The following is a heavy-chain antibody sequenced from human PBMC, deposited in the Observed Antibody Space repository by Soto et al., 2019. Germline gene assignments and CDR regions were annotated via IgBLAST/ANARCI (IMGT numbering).Heavy chain of an antibody. J-gene: IGHJ6*02. D-gene: IGHD2-2*01. CDR3: ARDNSELLWGVYYYYGMDV. Sequence: SETLSLTCAFYGGSFSGYYWSWIRQPPGKGLEWIGEINHSGSTNYNPSLKSRVTISVDTSKNQFSLKLSSVTAADTAVYYCARDNSELLWGVYYYYGMDVWGQGTTVTVSS. CDR1: GGSFSGYY. CDR2: INHSGST. V-gene: IGHV4-34*01.